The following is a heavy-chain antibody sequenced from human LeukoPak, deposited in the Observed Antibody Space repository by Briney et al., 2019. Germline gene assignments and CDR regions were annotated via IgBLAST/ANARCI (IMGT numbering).Heavy chain of an antibody. V-gene: IGHV4-34*01. CDR2: INHSGST. CDR3: ARGLSDYYDSSGQDASDI. D-gene: IGHD3-22*01. J-gene: IGHJ3*02. Sequence: PSETLSLTCAVYGGSFSGYYWSWIRQPPGKGLEWIGEINHSGSTNYNPSLKSRVTISVDTSKNQFSLKLSSVTAADTAVYYCARGLSDYYDSSGQDASDIWGQGTMVTVSS. CDR1: GGSFSGYY.